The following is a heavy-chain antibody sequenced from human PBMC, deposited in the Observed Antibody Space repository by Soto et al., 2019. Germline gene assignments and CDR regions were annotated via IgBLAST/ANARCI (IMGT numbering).Heavy chain of an antibody. CDR3: ARDIDPALITAAGSFFDP. Sequence: QVQLVQSGAEVKKPGASVKVSCKASGYTFTSYGISWVRQAPGQGLEWMGWISAYNGNTNYAQKLQGRVTMTTDTSTSTAYMELRSPRSDDTAVYYCARDIDPALITAAGSFFDPWGQGTLVTVSS. J-gene: IGHJ5*02. V-gene: IGHV1-18*01. CDR2: ISAYNGNT. CDR1: GYTFTSYG. D-gene: IGHD6-13*01.